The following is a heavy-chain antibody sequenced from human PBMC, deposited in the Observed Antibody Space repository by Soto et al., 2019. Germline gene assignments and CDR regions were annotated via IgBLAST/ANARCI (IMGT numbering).Heavy chain of an antibody. V-gene: IGHV4-34*01. J-gene: IGHJ6*02. CDR1: GGSFSGYY. CDR3: ARMAARYYYYYYGMDV. D-gene: IGHD6-6*01. Sequence: LSLTCAVYGGSFSGYYWSWIRQPPGKGLEWIGEINHSGSTNYNPSLKSRVTISVDTSKNQFSLKLSSVTAADTAVYYCARMAARYYYYYYGMDVWGQGTTVTVSS. CDR2: INHSGST.